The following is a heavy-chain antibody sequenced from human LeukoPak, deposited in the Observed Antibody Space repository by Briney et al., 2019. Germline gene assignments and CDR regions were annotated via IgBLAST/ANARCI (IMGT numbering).Heavy chain of an antibody. V-gene: IGHV1-2*02. CDR2: INPNSGGT. CDR3: ARSFRTVTTTDY. J-gene: IGHJ4*02. CDR1: GHTFTPYY. Sequence: ASVKVSCKASGHTFTPYYIHWVRQPPGQGLEWMGWINPNSGGTDYAQKFQGRVTMTRDTSITTAYMELTKLRSDDTAMYYCARSFRTVTTTDYWGQGTLVTVSS. D-gene: IGHD4-17*01.